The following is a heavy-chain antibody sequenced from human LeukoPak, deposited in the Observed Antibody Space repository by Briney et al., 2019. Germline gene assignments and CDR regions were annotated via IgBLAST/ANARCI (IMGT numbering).Heavy chain of an antibody. D-gene: IGHD4-17*01. J-gene: IGHJ5*02. V-gene: IGHV1-18*01. CDR2: ISGSNGRT. Sequence: EASVKVSCKASGYTFSNYAISWVRQAPGQGLQWMGWISGSNGRTKYSQQVQGRVTMTTDPSTSTVYMELRSLTSDDTAVYYCARGDYGDYDEDSNWFAPWGQGPRVTASS. CDR1: GYTFSNYA. CDR3: ARGDYGDYDEDSNWFAP.